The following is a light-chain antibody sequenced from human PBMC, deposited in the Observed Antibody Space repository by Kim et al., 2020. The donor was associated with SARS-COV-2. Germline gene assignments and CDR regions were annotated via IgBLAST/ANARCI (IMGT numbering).Light chain of an antibody. V-gene: IGKV3-15*01. CDR2: GAS. J-gene: IGKJ4*01. CDR1: QYVSST. CDR3: QQYFDWPLT. Sequence: VSPGERATLSCRSSQYVSSTLAWYQQKPGQAPRLLISGASTRATGIPARFSGSGSGTEFTLTISSLQSEDFAVYYCQQYFDWPLTFGGGTKVEIK.